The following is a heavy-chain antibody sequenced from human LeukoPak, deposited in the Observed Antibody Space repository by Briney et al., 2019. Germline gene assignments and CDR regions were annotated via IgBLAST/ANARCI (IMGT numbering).Heavy chain of an antibody. D-gene: IGHD3-22*01. CDR1: GFTFSSYS. CDR2: ISSSSSYI. CDR3: ARTEGIYYYDSSGYLY. V-gene: IGHV3-21*01. J-gene: IGHJ4*02. Sequence: GGSLRPSCAASGFTFSSYSMNWVRQAPGKGLEWVSSISSSSSYIYYADSVKGRFTISRDNAKNSLYLQMNSLRAEDTAVYYCARTEGIYYYDSSGYLYWGQGTLVTVSS.